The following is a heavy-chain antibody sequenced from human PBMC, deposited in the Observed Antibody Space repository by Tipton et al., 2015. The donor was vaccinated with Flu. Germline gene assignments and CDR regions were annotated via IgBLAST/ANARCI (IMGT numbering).Heavy chain of an antibody. Sequence: TLSLTCSVSGGSMNYYYWNWIRQPPGKGLEWIGFSFYSGSTSYNPSLRSRVTISVDTSRNQFSPNLRSVTAADTAVYYCARDRGWPAALDSWGQGIPVTVSS. J-gene: IGHJ4*02. V-gene: IGHV4-59*01. D-gene: IGHD3-10*01. CDR1: GGSMNYYY. CDR3: ARDRGWPAALDS. CDR2: SFYSGST.